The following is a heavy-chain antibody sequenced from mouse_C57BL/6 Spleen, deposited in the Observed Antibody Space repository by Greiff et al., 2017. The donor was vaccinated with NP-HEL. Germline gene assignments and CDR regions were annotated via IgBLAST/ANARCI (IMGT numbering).Heavy chain of an antibody. CDR2: IDPANGNT. J-gene: IGHJ3*01. CDR1: GFNIKNTY. Sequence: EVKLQESVAELVRPGASVKLSCTASGFNIKNTYMHWVKQRPEQGLEWIGRIDPANGNTKYAPKFQGKATITADTSSNTAYLQLSSLTSEDTAIYYCARYDYGSSSWFAYWGQGTLVTVSA. CDR3: ARYDYGSSSWFAY. V-gene: IGHV14-3*01. D-gene: IGHD1-1*01.